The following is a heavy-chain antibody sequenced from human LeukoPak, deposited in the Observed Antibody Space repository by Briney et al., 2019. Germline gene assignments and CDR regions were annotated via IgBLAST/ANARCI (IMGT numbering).Heavy chain of an antibody. Sequence: SETLSLTCTVSGGSISSSSYYWGWIRQPPGKGLEWIGSIYYSGSTYYNPSLKSRVTISVDTSKNQFSLKLSSVTAADTAVYYCARRSRIFDYWGQGTLVTVSS. V-gene: IGHV4-39*01. CDR3: ARRSRIFDY. J-gene: IGHJ4*02. CDR1: GGSISSSSYY. CDR2: IYYSGST.